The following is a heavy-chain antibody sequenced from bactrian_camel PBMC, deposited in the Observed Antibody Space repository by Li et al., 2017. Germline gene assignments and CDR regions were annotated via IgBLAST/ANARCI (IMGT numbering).Heavy chain of an antibody. CDR1: GGDFGRLS. V-gene: IGHV3S55*01. J-gene: IGHJ4*01. CDR3: AAGFAMLVRWLLVENEYTS. Sequence: HVQLVESGGGSVQAGGSLTLSCKVSGGDFGRLSMAWFRQAPGKEREGVAGIDRDGVTKYADSVKGRFTISQDNALKILYLQLNSLKPEDTARYYCAAGFAMLVRWLLVENEYTSWGQGTQVTVS. D-gene: IGHD6*01. CDR2: IDRDGVT.